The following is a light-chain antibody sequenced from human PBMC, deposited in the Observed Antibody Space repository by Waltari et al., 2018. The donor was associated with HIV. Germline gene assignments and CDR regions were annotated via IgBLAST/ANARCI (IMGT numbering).Light chain of an antibody. CDR3: LLYFGAGRPWV. V-gene: IGLV7-43*01. CDR1: PGAVTSDYY. Sequence: QTVVTQEPSLTVSPGGTVTLTCSSSPGAVTSDYYPNWFQQKPEQAPKSLIYNTHNKRSWTPARFSGSLLGAKGALTLSGAQPEDEAEYYCLLYFGAGRPWVFGGGTTLTVL. J-gene: IGLJ3*02. CDR2: NTH.